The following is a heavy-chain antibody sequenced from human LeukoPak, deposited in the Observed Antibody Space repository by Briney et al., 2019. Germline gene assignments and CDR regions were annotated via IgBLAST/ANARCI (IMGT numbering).Heavy chain of an antibody. Sequence: PGESLRLSCAASGFTFSSYGMHWVRQAPGKGLEWVSAISGSGGSTYYADSVKGRFTISRDNSKNTLYPQMNSLRAEDTAVYYCAKDSYYDNNGYWGQGTLVTVSS. D-gene: IGHD3-22*01. V-gene: IGHV3-23*01. CDR3: AKDSYYDNNGY. CDR1: GFTFSSYG. CDR2: ISGSGGST. J-gene: IGHJ4*02.